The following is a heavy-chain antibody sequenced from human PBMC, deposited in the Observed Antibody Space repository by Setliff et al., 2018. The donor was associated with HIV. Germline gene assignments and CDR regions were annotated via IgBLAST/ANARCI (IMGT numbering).Heavy chain of an antibody. CDR1: GFTFSDHY. Sequence: GGSLRLSCAASGFTFSDHYMDWVRQAPGKGLEWVGRTKNKDNSFTTEYAASVKGRFTISRDNAKNSLYLQMNTLRAEDTAVYYCAREGITGTTLHPYWGQGTLVTVTS. V-gene: IGHV3-72*01. CDR2: TKNKDNSFTT. D-gene: IGHD1-7*01. CDR3: AREGITGTTLHPY. J-gene: IGHJ4*02.